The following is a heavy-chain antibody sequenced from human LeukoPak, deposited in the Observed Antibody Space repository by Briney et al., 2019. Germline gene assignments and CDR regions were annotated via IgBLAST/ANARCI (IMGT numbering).Heavy chain of an antibody. CDR2: ISYDGSNK. CDR3: AKKGQADDDGKPD. V-gene: IGHV3-30-3*02. J-gene: IGHJ4*02. D-gene: IGHD1-1*01. CDR1: GFIFSTSV. Sequence: PGGSLRLSCAASGFIFSTSVMHWVRQAPGKGLEWVAIISYDGSNKYYADSVKGRFTISRDNSKNTLYLQMNNLRADDTAVYYCAKKGQADDDGKPDWGQGTLVTVSS.